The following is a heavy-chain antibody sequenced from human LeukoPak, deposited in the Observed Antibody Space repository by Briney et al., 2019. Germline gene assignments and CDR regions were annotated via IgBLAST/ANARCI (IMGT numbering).Heavy chain of an antibody. CDR1: GFTFIDYS. Sequence: ASVKVSCKASGFTFIDYSMHWVRQAPGQGLEWMGWINLNSGGTYFAQKFQGRVTMTRDTSISTAFMELRSLRSDDTAVYYCARAPTRTYYYDSSGSYYFDYWGQGTLVTVSP. CDR3: ARAPTRTYYYDSSGSYYFDY. CDR2: INLNSGGT. V-gene: IGHV1-2*02. J-gene: IGHJ4*02. D-gene: IGHD3-22*01.